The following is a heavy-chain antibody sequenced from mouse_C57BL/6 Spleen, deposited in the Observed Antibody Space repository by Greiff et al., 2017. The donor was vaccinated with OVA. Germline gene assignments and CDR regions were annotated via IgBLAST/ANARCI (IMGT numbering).Heavy chain of an antibody. V-gene: IGHV1-69*01. CDR1: GYTFTSYW. Sequence: QVQLQQPGAELVMPGASVKLSCKASGYTFTSYWMHWVKQRPGQGLEWIGEIDPSDSYTNYNQKFKGKSTLTVDKSSSTAYMQLSSLTSEDSAVYYCARTTTVAHWYFDVWGKGTTVTVSS. D-gene: IGHD1-1*01. CDR2: IDPSDSYT. CDR3: ARTTTVAHWYFDV. J-gene: IGHJ1*03.